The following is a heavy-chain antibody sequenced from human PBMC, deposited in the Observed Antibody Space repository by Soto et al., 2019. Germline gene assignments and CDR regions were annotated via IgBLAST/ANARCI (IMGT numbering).Heavy chain of an antibody. Sequence: SETLSLTCTVSGGSISSYYWSWIRQPPGKGLEWIGYIYYSGSTNYNPSLKSRVTISVDTSKNQFSLKLSSVTAADTAVYYCARGPRGGYSGRRGWFDPWGQGTLVTVSS. CDR1: GGSISSYY. CDR2: IYYSGST. D-gene: IGHD5-12*01. J-gene: IGHJ5*02. CDR3: ARGPRGGYSGRRGWFDP. V-gene: IGHV4-59*12.